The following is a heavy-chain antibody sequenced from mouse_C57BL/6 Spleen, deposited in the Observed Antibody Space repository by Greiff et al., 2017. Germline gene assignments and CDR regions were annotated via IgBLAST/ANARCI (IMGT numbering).Heavy chain of an antibody. J-gene: IGHJ2*01. CDR1: GYSFTGYY. V-gene: IGHV1-42*01. D-gene: IGHD2-4*01. CDR2: INPSTGGT. Sequence: VQLQQSGPELVKPGASVKISCKASGYSFTGYYMNWVKQSPEKSLEWIGEINPSTGGTTYNKKFKAKATLTVDKSSSTAYMQLKSLTSEDSAVYYCTRRDNDYAYFDDWGQCATLTVAS. CDR3: TRRDNDYAYFDD.